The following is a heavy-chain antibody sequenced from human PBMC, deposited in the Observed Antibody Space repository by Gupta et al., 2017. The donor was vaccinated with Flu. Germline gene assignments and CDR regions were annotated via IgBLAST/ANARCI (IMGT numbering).Heavy chain of an antibody. CDR2: IGPAGDT. CDR3: VRAMKVVVTVLPSWYFDQ. V-gene: IGHV3-13*01. D-gene: IGHD2-21*02. Sequence: TFRNYDMHWVRQTTEGGLEWVAGIGPAGDTYYLGSVKGRFTISREDAKNSLSLQMNSLRDGDTAVYYCVRAMKVVVTVLPSWYFDQWGRGTL. CDR1: TFRNYD. J-gene: IGHJ2*01.